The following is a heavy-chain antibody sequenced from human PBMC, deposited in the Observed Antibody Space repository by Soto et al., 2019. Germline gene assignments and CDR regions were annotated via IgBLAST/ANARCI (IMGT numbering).Heavy chain of an antibody. Sequence: GTLELACAVPGGCRNSSAWWCARQPAGKGLEWIGRIFSSGSTSFNPSLESRVAMSVDTSKNHFSLTLSSVTAADMAVYYCAREGSYSAYFFTLRLPPRSTLFWGPAPL. J-gene: IGHJ4*02. CDR3: AREGSYSAYFFTLRLPPRSTLF. CDR1: GGCRNSSA. V-gene: IGHV4-4*07. D-gene: IGHD5-12*01. CDR2: IFSSGST.